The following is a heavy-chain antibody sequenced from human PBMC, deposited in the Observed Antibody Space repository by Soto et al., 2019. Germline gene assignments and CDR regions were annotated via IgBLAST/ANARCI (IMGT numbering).Heavy chain of an antibody. Sequence: GGSLRLSCAASGFTFSSYAMSWVRQAPGKGLEWASAISGSGGSTYYADSVKGRFTISRDNSKNTLYLQMNSLRAEDTAVYYCAKGNPRLRFLEWSLGAFDIWGQGTMVTVSS. J-gene: IGHJ3*02. V-gene: IGHV3-23*01. CDR3: AKGNPRLRFLEWSLGAFDI. CDR2: ISGSGGST. CDR1: GFTFSSYA. D-gene: IGHD3-3*01.